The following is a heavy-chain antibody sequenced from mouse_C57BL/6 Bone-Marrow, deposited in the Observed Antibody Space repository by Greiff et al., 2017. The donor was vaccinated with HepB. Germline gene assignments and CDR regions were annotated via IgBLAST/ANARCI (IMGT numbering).Heavy chain of an antibody. CDR2: IWSGGST. J-gene: IGHJ3*01. D-gene: IGHD2-3*01. V-gene: IGHV2-2*01. Sequence: VHLVESGPGLVQPSQSLSITCTVSGFSLTSYGVHWVRQSPGKGLEWLGVIWSGGSTDYNAAFISRLSISKDNSKSQVFFKMNSLQADDTAIYYCARNVYDGYYPFAYWGQGTLVTVSA. CDR1: GFSLTSYG. CDR3: ARNVYDGYYPFAY.